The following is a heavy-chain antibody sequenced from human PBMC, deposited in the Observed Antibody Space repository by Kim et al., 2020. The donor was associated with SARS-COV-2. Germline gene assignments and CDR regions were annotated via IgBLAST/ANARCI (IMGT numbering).Heavy chain of an antibody. CDR2: ISWNSGSV. CDR1: GFTFGDYA. V-gene: IGHV3-9*01. Sequence: GGSLRLSCAASGFTFGDYAMHWVRQAPGKGLEWVSGISWNSGSVGYADSVKGRFTISRDNAKNSLYLQMNSLRAEDTALYYCAKDIHSWAEHFDYWGQGTLVTVSS. J-gene: IGHJ4*02. CDR3: AKDIHSWAEHFDY. D-gene: IGHD1-26*01.